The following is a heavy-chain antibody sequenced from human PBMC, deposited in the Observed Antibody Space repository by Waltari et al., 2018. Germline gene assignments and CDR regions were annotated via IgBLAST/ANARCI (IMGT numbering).Heavy chain of an antibody. V-gene: IGHV4-38-2*01. J-gene: IGHJ3*02. D-gene: IGHD1-7*01. Sequence: QVQLRESGPGLVKPSETLSLTCVISGDSLSSNLFWGWIRQSPEKGLEWIGNIYYSGVTYYSPFLKSLVFISIDTPRRQFSLKLTSVTAADTAVYYCARVLTTGTVAFDIWGQGTLVTVSS. CDR1: GDSLSSNLF. CDR3: ARVLTTGTVAFDI. CDR2: IYYSGVT.